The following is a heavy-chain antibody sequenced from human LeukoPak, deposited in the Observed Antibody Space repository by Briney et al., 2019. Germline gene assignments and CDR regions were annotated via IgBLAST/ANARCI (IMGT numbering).Heavy chain of an antibody. J-gene: IGHJ4*02. CDR2: ISAYNGNT. D-gene: IGHD3-22*01. CDR3: ASTYYYDSSGYYSFDY. CDR1: GYTFTSYG. Sequence: ASVKVSCKASGYTFTSYGISWVRQAPGQGLEWMGWISAYNGNTNYAQKLQGRVTMTTDTSTSTAYMELRSLRSDDTAVYYCASTYYYDSSGYYSFDYWGQGTLVTVSS. V-gene: IGHV1-18*01.